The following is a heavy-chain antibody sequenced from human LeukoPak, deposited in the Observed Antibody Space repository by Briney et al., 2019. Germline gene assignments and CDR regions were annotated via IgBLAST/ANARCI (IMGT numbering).Heavy chain of an antibody. D-gene: IGHD6-19*01. CDR2: IYPGDSDT. V-gene: IGHV5-51*01. CDR3: ARHERDSSGWFGY. CDR1: GYSFTTYW. J-gene: IGHJ4*02. Sequence: PGESLKISCKGSGYSFTTYWIDWVRQMPGKGLEWVGIIYPGDSDTRYSPSFQGQVTISADKSISTAYLQWSSLKASDTAMYYCARHERDSSGWFGYWGQGTLVTVSS.